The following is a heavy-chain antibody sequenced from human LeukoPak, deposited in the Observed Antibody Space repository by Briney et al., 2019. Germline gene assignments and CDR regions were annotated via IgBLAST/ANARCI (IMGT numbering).Heavy chain of an antibody. J-gene: IGHJ4*02. D-gene: IGHD5-18*01. CDR1: GFSVNNLY. V-gene: IGHV3-66*01. CDR2: IYSGDRT. CDR3: ARDGEYSYGYGFDY. Sequence: GGSLILSCAASGFSVNNLYMSWVRQAPGKGLEWVSVIYSGDRTYYAGSVKGRFTISRDTSKNTVYLQMNSLRPEETAVYYCARDGEYSYGYGFDYWGQGTLVTVSS.